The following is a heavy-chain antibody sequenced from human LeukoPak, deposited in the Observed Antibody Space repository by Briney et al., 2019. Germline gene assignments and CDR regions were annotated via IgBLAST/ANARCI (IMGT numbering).Heavy chain of an antibody. CDR3: ARHTPLFDY. CDR1: GGSISSSSYY. CDR2: IYYSGST. Sequence: SETLSLTCTVSGGSISSSSYYWGWLRQPPGTGLEWIGRIYYSGSTYYNPSLKSRVTISVDTSKNQFSLKLSSVTAADTAVYYCARHTPLFDYWGQGTLVTVSS. V-gene: IGHV4-39*01. D-gene: IGHD2-15*01. J-gene: IGHJ4*02.